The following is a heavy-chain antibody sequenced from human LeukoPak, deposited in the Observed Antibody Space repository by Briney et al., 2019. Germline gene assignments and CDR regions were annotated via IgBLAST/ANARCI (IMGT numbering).Heavy chain of an antibody. CDR1: GFTFSSYS. V-gene: IGHV3-21*01. D-gene: IGHD6-13*01. CDR3: ARKEYSSRWNFDY. CDR2: ISSSGSHI. J-gene: IGHJ4*02. Sequence: GGSLRLSCAASGFTFSSYSMNWVRQAPGKGLEWVSSISSSGSHIYYADSVEGRFTISRDNAKNSLYLQMNSLRAEDTAVYYCARKEYSSRWNFDYWGQGTLVTVSS.